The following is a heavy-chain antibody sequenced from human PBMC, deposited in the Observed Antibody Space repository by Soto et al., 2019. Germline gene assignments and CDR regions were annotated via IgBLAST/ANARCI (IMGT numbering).Heavy chain of an antibody. CDR3: AHRVLCTVFGLVTTTAIYFDF. CDR2: IYWDDDK. Sequence: ITLNESGPTVVRPTETLTLTCRFSGFSLTTSGVGVGWIRQSPGKAPEWLALIYWDDDKRYSASLKSRLTITKDTSKNQVVLTVSDLDPTDAATYYCAHRVLCTVFGLVTTTAIYFDFWGHSTPVAVSS. CDR1: GFSLTTSGVG. J-gene: IGHJ4*01. D-gene: IGHD3-3*01. V-gene: IGHV2-5*02.